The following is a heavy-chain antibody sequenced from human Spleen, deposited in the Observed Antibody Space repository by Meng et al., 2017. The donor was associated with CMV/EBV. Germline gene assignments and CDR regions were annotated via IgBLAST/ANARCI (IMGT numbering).Heavy chain of an antibody. CDR2: INGDGSST. CDR1: GFTFSSYS. D-gene: IGHD3-3*01. Sequence: GGSLRLSCAASGFTFSSYSIHWVRQVPGKGLLWVSRINGDGSSTSYADSVKGRFTISRDNAKNTLFLQMNSLRAEDTAVYYCARVFMYYDFWSGYYDFWGQGTLVTVSS. J-gene: IGHJ4*02. V-gene: IGHV3-74*01. CDR3: ARVFMYYDFWSGYYDF.